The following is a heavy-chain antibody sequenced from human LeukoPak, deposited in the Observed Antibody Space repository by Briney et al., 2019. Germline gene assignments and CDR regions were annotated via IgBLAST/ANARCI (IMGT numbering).Heavy chain of an antibody. CDR1: GFTFSSYW. Sequence: GGSLRLSCAASGFTFSSYWMSWVRQAPGKGLEWVANIKQDETEKYYVDSVKGRFTISRDNAKNSLYLQMNSLRAEDTAVYYCARDLQPYYDFWSGQDYWGQGTLVTVSS. D-gene: IGHD3-3*01. CDR2: IKQDETEK. J-gene: IGHJ4*02. V-gene: IGHV3-7*01. CDR3: ARDLQPYYDFWSGQDY.